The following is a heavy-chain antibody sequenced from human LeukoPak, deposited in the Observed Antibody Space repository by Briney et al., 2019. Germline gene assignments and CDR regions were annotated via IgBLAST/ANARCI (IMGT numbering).Heavy chain of an antibody. Sequence: PGGSLRLSCAASGFTFSSYAMSWVRQAPGKGLEWVSAISGSGGSTYYADSVKGRFTISRDNSKNTLYLQMNSLRAEDTAVYYCASNYGGKDYYYYYMDVWGKGTTVTVSS. CDR3: ASNYGGKDYYYYYMDV. D-gene: IGHD4-23*01. CDR2: ISGSGGST. J-gene: IGHJ6*03. CDR1: GFTFSSYA. V-gene: IGHV3-23*01.